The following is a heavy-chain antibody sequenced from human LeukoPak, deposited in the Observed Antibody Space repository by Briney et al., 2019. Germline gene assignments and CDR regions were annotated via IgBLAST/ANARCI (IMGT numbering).Heavy chain of an antibody. V-gene: IGHV4-61*02. Sequence: SETLSLTCTVSGGSVSSNSYYWSWIRQPAGKGLEWIGRIYTSGSTNYNPSLKSRVTMSVDTSKNQLSLKLSSVTAADTAVYYCARMSYGSGDNWFDPWGQGTLVTVSS. CDR1: GGSVSSNSYY. J-gene: IGHJ5*02. CDR3: ARMSYGSGDNWFDP. CDR2: IYTSGST. D-gene: IGHD3-10*01.